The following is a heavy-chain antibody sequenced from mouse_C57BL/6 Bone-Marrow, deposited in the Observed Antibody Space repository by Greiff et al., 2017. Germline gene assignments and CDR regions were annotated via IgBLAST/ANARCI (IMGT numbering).Heavy chain of an antibody. J-gene: IGHJ2*01. Sequence: VQLQQPGAELVKPGASVKVSCKASGYTFTSYWMHWVKQRPGQGLEWIGRIHPSDSDTNYNQKFKGKATLTVDKSSSTAYMQLSSLTSEDSAVYYCAVTVGARGNYFGGWGQGTTLTVST. CDR1: GYTFTSYW. CDR2: IHPSDSDT. V-gene: IGHV1-74*01. D-gene: IGHD1-1*01. CDR3: AVTVGARGNYFGG.